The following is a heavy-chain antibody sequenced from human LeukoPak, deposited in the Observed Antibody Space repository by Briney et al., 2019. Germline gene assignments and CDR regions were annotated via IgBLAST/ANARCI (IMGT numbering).Heavy chain of an antibody. V-gene: IGHV4-59*08. CDR1: GASISSNY. CDR2: IYYSGSA. CDR3: ARYDILRSVDY. Sequence: PSETLSLTCTVSGASISSNYWSWIRQPPGKGLEWIGYIYYSGSASSHPSLKSRVTISVDTSKNQFSLKLSSVTAADTAVYYCARYDILRSVDYWGQGTLVTVSS. D-gene: IGHD3-9*01. J-gene: IGHJ4*02.